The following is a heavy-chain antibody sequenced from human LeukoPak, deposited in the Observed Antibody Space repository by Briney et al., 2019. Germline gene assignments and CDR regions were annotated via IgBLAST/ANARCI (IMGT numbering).Heavy chain of an antibody. CDR1: GFTFRDYS. CDR3: ARDYKYAFDN. Sequence: GGSLRLSCAASGFTFRDYSVNWVRQAPGKGLEWISYIGIDSGNTNYADSVKGRFTISGHKAKNSLYLQMNSLRVEDTAVHYCARDYKYAFDNWGQGTLVTVSS. CDR2: IGIDSGNT. D-gene: IGHD5-24*01. J-gene: IGHJ4*02. V-gene: IGHV3-48*01.